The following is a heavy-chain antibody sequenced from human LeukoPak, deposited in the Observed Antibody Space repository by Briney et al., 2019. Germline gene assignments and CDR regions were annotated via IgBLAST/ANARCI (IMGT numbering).Heavy chain of an antibody. CDR2: ISSSDDTI. Sequence: GGCLRLSCAASGFTFSSYEMHWVRQAPGKGLEWVSYISSSDDTIYYADSVKGRFTISRDNAKNTLYLQMNTLRAEDTAVYYCAKGRRAPLVGTTTKSWVDSWGQGTLVTVSS. D-gene: IGHD1-26*01. CDR1: GFTFSSYE. J-gene: IGHJ4*02. CDR3: AKGRRAPLVGTTTKSWVDS. V-gene: IGHV3-48*03.